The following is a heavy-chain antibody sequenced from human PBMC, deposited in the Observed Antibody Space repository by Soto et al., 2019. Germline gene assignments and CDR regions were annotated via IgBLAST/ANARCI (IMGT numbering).Heavy chain of an antibody. J-gene: IGHJ4*02. CDR3: ARVVGIASFDY. V-gene: IGHV4-39*01. CDR2: IYHSGST. CDR1: GGSISSSSYY. Sequence: NPSETLSLTCTVSGGSISSSSYYWGWIRQPPGKGLEWIGSIYHSGSTYYNPSLKSRVTISVDTSKNQFSLKLSSVTAADTAVYYCARVVGIASFDYWGQGTLVTVSS. D-gene: IGHD6-13*01.